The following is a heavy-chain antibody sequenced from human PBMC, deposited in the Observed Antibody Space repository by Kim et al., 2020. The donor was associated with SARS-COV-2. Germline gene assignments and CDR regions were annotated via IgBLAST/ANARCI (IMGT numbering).Heavy chain of an antibody. Sequence: GESLKISCKGSGYSFTSYWISWVRQMPGKGLEWMGRIDPSDSYTNYSPSFQGHVTISADKSISTAYLQWSSLKASDTAMYYCATRKPYSSSWLRRDYYYGMDVWGQGTTVTVSS. D-gene: IGHD6-13*01. CDR3: ATRKPYSSSWLRRDYYYGMDV. V-gene: IGHV5-10-1*01. J-gene: IGHJ6*02. CDR1: GYSFTSYW. CDR2: IDPSDSYT.